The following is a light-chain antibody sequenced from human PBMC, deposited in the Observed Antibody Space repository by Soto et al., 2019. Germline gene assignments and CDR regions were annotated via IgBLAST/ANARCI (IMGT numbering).Light chain of an antibody. CDR3: QQYNNWPPTWT. CDR1: QSVSSY. V-gene: IGKV3D-15*01. Sequence: VLTQSPGTLSLSPGDRATLSCRASQSVSSYLAWYQQKPGQAPRLLIYDASNRATGIPARFSGSGSGTEFTLTISSLQSEDFAVYYCQQYNNWPPTWTFGQGTKVDIK. CDR2: DAS. J-gene: IGKJ1*01.